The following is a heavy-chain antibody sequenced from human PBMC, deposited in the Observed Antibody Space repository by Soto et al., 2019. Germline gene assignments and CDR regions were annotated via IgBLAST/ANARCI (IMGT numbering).Heavy chain of an antibody. J-gene: IGHJ3*02. CDR2: MNPNSGNT. CDR3: ASLRGYSGHGRAFDI. D-gene: IGHD5-12*01. CDR1: GYTFTSYD. Sequence: GASVKVSCKASGYTFTSYDINWVRQATGQGLEWMGWMNPNSGNTGYAQKFQGRVTMTRNTSISTAYMELSSLRSEDTAVYYCASLRGYSGHGRAFDIWGQGTMVTVSS. V-gene: IGHV1-8*01.